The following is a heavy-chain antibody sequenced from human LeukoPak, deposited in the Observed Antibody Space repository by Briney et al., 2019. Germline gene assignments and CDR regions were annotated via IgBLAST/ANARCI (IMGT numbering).Heavy chain of an antibody. Sequence: SESVSLTCTVSGGSISSYYWSWIRQPPGKGLEWIGYIYYSGSTNYNPSLKSRVTISVDTSKNQFSLKLSSVTAADTAVYYCARVDPDSSSTLEVFDYWGQGTVVTVSS. J-gene: IGHJ4*02. CDR1: GGSISSYY. D-gene: IGHD6-6*01. CDR2: IYYSGST. CDR3: ARVDPDSSSTLEVFDY. V-gene: IGHV4-59*01.